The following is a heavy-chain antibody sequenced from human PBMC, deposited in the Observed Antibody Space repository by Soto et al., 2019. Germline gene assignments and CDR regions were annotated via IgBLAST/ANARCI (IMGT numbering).Heavy chain of an antibody. V-gene: IGHV3-33*01. D-gene: IGHD6-13*01. CDR3: ARGWSSSWYVDY. J-gene: IGHJ4*02. CDR1: GFTFSSYG. Sequence: GGSLRLSCAASGFTFSSYGMHWVRQAPGKGLEWVAVIWYDGSNKYYADSVKGRFTISRDNSKNTLYLQMNSLRAEDTAVYYCARGWSSSWYVDYWGQGTLVTVSS. CDR2: IWYDGSNK.